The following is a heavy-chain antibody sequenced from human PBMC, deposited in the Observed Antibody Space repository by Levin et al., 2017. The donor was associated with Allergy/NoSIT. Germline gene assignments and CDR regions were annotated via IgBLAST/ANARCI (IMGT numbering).Heavy chain of an antibody. D-gene: IGHD3-16*01. V-gene: IGHV3-43*01. CDR3: VKEPENYDSSGFFSYFES. J-gene: IGHJ4*02. CDR2: ISRDGDTI. Sequence: GGSLRLSCAASGFSFDDYIMHWVRQVPGLGLEWLSFISRDGDTIYYADSVEGRFTVSRDNSKNSLYLHMTSLRTGDTALYYCVKEPENYDSSGFFSYFESWGQGTLVTVSS. CDR1: GFSFDDYI.